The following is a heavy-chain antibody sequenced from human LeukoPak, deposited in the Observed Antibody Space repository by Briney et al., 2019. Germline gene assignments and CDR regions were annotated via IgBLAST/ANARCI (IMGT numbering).Heavy chain of an antibody. V-gene: IGHV4-30-4*08. J-gene: IGHJ4*02. CDR2: IYYSGST. CDR3: AREYTLYRSGWFLDY. Sequence: SQTLSLTCTVSGGSISSGDYYRSWIRQPPGKGLEWIGYIYYSGSTYYNPSLKSRVAISVDTSKNQFSLKLSSVTAADTAVYYCAREYTLYRSGWFLDYWGQGTVVTVSS. D-gene: IGHD6-19*01. CDR1: GGSISSGDYY.